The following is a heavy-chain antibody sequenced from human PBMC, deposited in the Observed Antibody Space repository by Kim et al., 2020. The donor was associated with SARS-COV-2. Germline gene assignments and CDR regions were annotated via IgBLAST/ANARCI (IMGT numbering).Heavy chain of an antibody. CDR3: ARGTTCPGKAFDI. D-gene: IGHD4-17*01. V-gene: IGHV4-59*09. J-gene: IGHJ3*02. Sequence: YIPSTKSRVTISVDTSKNQLSLKLSCVTAADTAVYYCARGTTCPGKAFDIWGQGTMVTVSS.